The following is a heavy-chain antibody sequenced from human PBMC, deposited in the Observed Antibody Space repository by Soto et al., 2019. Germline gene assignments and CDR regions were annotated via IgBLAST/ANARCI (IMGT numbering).Heavy chain of an antibody. CDR3: ATRPLLPGAP. CDR1: GFTFSSND. V-gene: IGHV3-53*01. J-gene: IGHJ3*01. Sequence: EVPLVGSGGGLIQPGGSLRLSCAASGFTFSSNDMNWVRQAPGKGLQWVSLIYSGGSTYYADSVKGRFTISRDNSKNTLYLQMSSLRAEDTAVYYCATRPLLPGAPWGQGTMVSVSS. CDR2: IYSGGST. D-gene: IGHD3-22*01.